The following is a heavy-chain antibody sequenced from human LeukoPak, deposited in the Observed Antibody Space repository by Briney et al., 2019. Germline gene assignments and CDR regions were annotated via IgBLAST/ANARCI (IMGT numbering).Heavy chain of an antibody. CDR3: ARYLRHCTSASCYHLDY. J-gene: IGHJ4*02. CDR1: GYSFSSGYF. V-gene: IGHV4-38-2*02. D-gene: IGHD2-2*01. Sequence: SETLSLTCTVSGYSFSSGYFWGWIRQPPGKGLEWIGTIYHSGSTYYNASLKSRFTMSVDTSKNRFSLKLSYVSAADTAVYYCARYLRHCTSASCYHLDYWGQGALVTVSS. CDR2: IYHSGST.